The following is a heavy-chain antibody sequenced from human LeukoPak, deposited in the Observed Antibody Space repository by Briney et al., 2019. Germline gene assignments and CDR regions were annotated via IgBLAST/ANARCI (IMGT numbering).Heavy chain of an antibody. CDR1: GFTFDDYA. J-gene: IGHJ4*02. V-gene: IGHV3-43*02. CDR2: ISGDGGST. CDR3: AKDAFGYGGY. Sequence: GGSLRLSCAASGFTFDDYAMHWVRQAPGKGLEWVSLISGDGGSTYYADTVKGRFTISRDNSKNSLYLQMNGLRTEDTALYYCAKDAFGYGGYWGQGTLVTVSS. D-gene: IGHD5-12*01.